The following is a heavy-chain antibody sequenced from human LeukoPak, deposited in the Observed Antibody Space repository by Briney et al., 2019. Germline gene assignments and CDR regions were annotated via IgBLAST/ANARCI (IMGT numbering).Heavy chain of an antibody. CDR1: GGSISSYY. CDR3: ARHRSGWLQSSFDY. Sequence: SETLSLTCTVSGGSISSYYWSWIRQPPGKGLEWIGSVYYSGSSFDNPALKSRVTISVDTSKNQFSLKLSSVTAADTAVYYCARHRSGWLQSSFDYWGQGTLVTVSS. D-gene: IGHD5-24*01. J-gene: IGHJ4*02. V-gene: IGHV4-39*01. CDR2: VYYSGSS.